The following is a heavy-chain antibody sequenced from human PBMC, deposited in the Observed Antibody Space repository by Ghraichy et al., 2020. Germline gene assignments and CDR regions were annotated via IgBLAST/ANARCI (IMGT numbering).Heavy chain of an antibody. J-gene: IGHJ4*02. CDR3: ARVPPLMVRGVIIHYFDY. CDR2: INYSGST. Sequence: SQTLSLTCAVYGGSFSGYYWSWIRQPPGKGLEWIGEINYSGSTNYNPSLKSRVTISVDTSKNQFSLKLSSVTAADTAVYYCARVPPLMVRGVIIHYFDYWGQGTLVTVSS. D-gene: IGHD3-10*01. CDR1: GGSFSGYY. V-gene: IGHV4-34*01.